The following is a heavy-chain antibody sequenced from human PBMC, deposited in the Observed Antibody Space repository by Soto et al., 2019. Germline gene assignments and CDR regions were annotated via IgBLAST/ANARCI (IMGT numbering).Heavy chain of an antibody. Sequence: SETLSLTCTVSGGSLFGDYRTWIRQPAGGGLEWIGRINSDGNTNYSPSLKSRVTMSVDPSRKHFSLNLTSVTAADTASYFCARARRLENWFDPWGPGIQVTVSS. V-gene: IGHV4-4*07. CDR1: GGSLFGDY. CDR3: ARARRLENWFDP. CDR2: INSDGNT. D-gene: IGHD5-12*01. J-gene: IGHJ5*02.